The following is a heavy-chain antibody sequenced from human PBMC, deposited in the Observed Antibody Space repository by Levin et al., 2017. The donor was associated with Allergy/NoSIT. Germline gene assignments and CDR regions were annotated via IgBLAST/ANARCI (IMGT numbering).Heavy chain of an antibody. J-gene: IGHJ1*01. CDR1: GFTFTSYA. D-gene: IGHD6-6*01. CDR2: VTNTVFKT. Sequence: PGGSLRLSCAASGFTFTSYAMSWVRQAPGKGLEWVSAVTNTVFKTYYADSVKGRFTISRDNSKNTVYLQMNSLRAEDTAVYYCAKIHSPKEYATSSVSYWGQGTLVTVSS. CDR3: AKIHSPKEYATSSVSY. V-gene: IGHV3-23*01.